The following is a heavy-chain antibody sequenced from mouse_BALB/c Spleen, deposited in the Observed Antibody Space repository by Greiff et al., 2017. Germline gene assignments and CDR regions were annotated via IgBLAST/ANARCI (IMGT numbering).Heavy chain of an antibody. D-gene: IGHD1-1*01. CDR3: ASPYYYGSSYVAMDY. CDR2: IWAGGST. V-gene: IGHV2-9*02. J-gene: IGHJ4*01. Sequence: VKLVESGPGLVAPSQSLSITCTVSGFSLTSYGVHWVRQPPGKGLEWLGVIWAGGSTNYNSALMSRLSISKDNSKSQVFLKMNSLQTDDTAMYYCASPYYYGSSYVAMDYWGQGTSVTVSS. CDR1: GFSLTSYG.